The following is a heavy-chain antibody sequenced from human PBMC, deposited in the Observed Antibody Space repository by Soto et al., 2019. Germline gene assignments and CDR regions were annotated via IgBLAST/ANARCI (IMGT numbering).Heavy chain of an antibody. CDR3: ARSSRYHHDALDM. CDR1: GGSFSDFY. CDR2: VNHSGRT. J-gene: IGHJ3*02. D-gene: IGHD3-16*02. V-gene: IGHV4-34*01. Sequence: LETLSLTCAVYGGSFSDFYWSWIRQPPGKGLEWIGEVNHSGRTNYKPSLKSRLTMSVDTSKNQFSLKLSSVTAADTAVYYCARSSRYHHDALDMWGQGTMVTVSS.